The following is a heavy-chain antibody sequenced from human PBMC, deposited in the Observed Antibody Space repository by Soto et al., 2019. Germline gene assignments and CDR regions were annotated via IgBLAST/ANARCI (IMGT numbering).Heavy chain of an antibody. CDR3: AKEGYYGSGSYYNLLGSDYYYYGFDV. CDR1: GFTFSSYA. CDR2: ISGSGGST. V-gene: IGHV3-23*01. D-gene: IGHD3-10*01. Sequence: GGSLRLSCAASGFTFSSYAMSWVRQAPGKGLEWVSAISGSGGSTYYADSVKGRFTISRDNSKNTLYLQMNSLRAEDTAVYYCAKEGYYGSGSYYNLLGSDYYYYGFDVWGHVTTVPVPS. J-gene: IGHJ6*02.